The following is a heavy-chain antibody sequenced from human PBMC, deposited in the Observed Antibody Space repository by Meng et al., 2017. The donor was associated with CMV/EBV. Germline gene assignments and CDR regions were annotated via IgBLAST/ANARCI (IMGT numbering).Heavy chain of an antibody. CDR2: IYPGDSDT. CDR1: GYSFTSYW. J-gene: IGHJ6*02. CDR3: ARSGYCSSTSCYTAYGMDV. Sequence: ASVKVSCKGSGYSFTSYWIGWVRQMPGKGLEWMGIIYPGDSDTRYSPSFQGQVTISADKSISTAYLQWSSLKASDTAMYYCARSGYCSSTSCYTAYGMDVWGQGTTVTVSS. D-gene: IGHD2-2*02. V-gene: IGHV5-51*01.